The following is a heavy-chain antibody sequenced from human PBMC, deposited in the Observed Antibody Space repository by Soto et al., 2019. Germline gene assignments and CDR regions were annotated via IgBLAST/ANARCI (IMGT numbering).Heavy chain of an antibody. V-gene: IGHV1-24*01. D-gene: IGHD4-17*01. CDR3: ATEGLGPSGAKIFDY. Sequence: GASVKVSCKVSGYTLTELSMHWVRQAPGKGLEWMGGFDPEDGETIYAQKFQGRVTMTEDTSTDTAYMELSSLRSEDTAVYYCATEGLGPSGAKIFDYWGQGTLVTVSS. CDR1: GYTLTELS. J-gene: IGHJ4*02. CDR2: FDPEDGET.